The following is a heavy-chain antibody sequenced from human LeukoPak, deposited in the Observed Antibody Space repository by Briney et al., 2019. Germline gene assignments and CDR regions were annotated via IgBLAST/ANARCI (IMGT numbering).Heavy chain of an antibody. J-gene: IGHJ4*02. CDR3: ARILTISIYYYDSSGPIDY. CDR2: VSYDGSNK. CDR1: GFTFSSYA. V-gene: IGHV3-30*04. D-gene: IGHD3-22*01. Sequence: GWSLRLSCAAWGFTFSSYAMHWVGQAPGKGLGWVAVVSYDGSNKYYAHSVKGRFTISRDNYKNTLYLQMNSLRAEDTAVYYCARILTISIYYYDSSGPIDYWGQGTLVTVS.